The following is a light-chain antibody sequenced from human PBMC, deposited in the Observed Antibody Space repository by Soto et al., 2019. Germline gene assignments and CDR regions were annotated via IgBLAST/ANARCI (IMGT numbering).Light chain of an antibody. V-gene: IGKV3-11*02. J-gene: IGKJ4*01. CDR2: DAS. CDR3: QQRGAWPVT. CDR1: QSVSSY. Sequence: EIVVTQSPATLSVSPGEEATLACVASQSVSSYVAWYQQRPGQAPRLLIYDASQRATGIPTRFSGAGSGRAFTLTISSVEPEDFAVYYGQQRGAWPVTFGGGTSVE.